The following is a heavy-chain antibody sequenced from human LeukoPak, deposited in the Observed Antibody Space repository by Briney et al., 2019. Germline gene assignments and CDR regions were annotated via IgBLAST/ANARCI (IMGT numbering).Heavy chain of an antibody. Sequence: GESLRISCKGSGYSFSTYRISWVRQMPGKGLEWMGKIDPSDFYTDYSPSFQGHVTISADTSISTAFLQWSSLKTSDTAIYYCASSTAAAGIGQNTFDIWGQGTEVAVSS. CDR3: ASSTAAAGIGQNTFDI. D-gene: IGHD6-13*01. J-gene: IGHJ3*02. V-gene: IGHV5-10-1*01. CDR1: GYSFSTYR. CDR2: IDPSDFYT.